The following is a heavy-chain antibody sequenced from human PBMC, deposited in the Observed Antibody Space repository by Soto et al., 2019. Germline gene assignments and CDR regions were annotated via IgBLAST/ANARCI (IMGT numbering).Heavy chain of an antibody. V-gene: IGHV1-2*04. CDR2: INPNSGGT. Sequence: ASVKVSSKASGYTFTGYYTHWLRQAPGQGLEWMGWINPNSGGTNYAQKFQGWVTMTRDTSISTAYMELSRLRSDDTAVYYCARARAYYYYGMDVWGQGTTVTV. CDR3: ARARAYYYYGMDV. CDR1: GYTFTGYY. J-gene: IGHJ6*02.